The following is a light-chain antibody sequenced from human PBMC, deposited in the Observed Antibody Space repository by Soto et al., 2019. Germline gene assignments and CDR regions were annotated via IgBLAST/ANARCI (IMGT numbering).Light chain of an antibody. CDR1: QSVSSY. V-gene: IGKV3-11*01. CDR3: QQRSNWPPIT. CDR2: DAS. J-gene: IGKJ5*01. Sequence: EIVLTQCPATLSLSPGSRATLSGRASQSVSSYLAWYQHKPGQAPRLRIYDASNHATGIPARFSGSGSGTDITLTISSLEPEDFEVYYCQQRSNWPPITFGQGTRLEIK.